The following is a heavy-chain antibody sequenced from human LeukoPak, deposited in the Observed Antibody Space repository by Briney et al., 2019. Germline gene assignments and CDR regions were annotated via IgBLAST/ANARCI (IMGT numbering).Heavy chain of an antibody. J-gene: IGHJ4*02. CDR3: ARRRDSGSLQHFDY. D-gene: IGHD1-26*01. Sequence: GGSLRLSCAASGFTFSSYGMHWVRQAPGKGREWVAFIRYDGSNEYYADSVKGRFTISRDNSKNTLYLQMNSLRAEDTAVYYCARRRDSGSLQHFDYWGQGTLVTVSS. V-gene: IGHV3-30*02. CDR1: GFTFSSYG. CDR2: IRYDGSNE.